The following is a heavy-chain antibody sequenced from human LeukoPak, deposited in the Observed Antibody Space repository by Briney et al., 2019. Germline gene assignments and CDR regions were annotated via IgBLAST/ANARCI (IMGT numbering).Heavy chain of an antibody. J-gene: IGHJ4*02. CDR1: GGSISSYY. Sequence: PSETLSLTCTASGGSISSYYWGWIRQPPGKGLEWIGSIYYSMSTYYNPSLKSRVTISVDTSKNQFSLKLSAVTAANTAVYYCARVPTVTFFDYWGQRTLVTVSS. D-gene: IGHD4-17*01. CDR2: IYYSMST. CDR3: ARVPTVTFFDY. V-gene: IGHV4-39*01.